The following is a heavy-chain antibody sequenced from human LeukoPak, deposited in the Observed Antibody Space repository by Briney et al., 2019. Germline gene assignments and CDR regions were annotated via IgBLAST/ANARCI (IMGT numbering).Heavy chain of an antibody. CDR2: IYYSGST. V-gene: IGHV4-61*01. D-gene: IGHD5-18*01. CDR1: GGSFSSGSYY. CDR3: ARGYTAADY. J-gene: IGHJ4*02. Sequence: SETLSLTCTVSGGSFSSGSYYWSWIRQPPGKGLEWIGYIYYSGSTNYDPSLKSRVTISVDTSKNQFSLKLSSVTAADTAVYYCARGYTAADYWGQGTLVTVSS.